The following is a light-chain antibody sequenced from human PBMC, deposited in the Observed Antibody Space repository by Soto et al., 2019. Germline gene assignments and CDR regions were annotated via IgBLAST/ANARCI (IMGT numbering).Light chain of an antibody. J-gene: IGLJ2*01. CDR2: EVS. Sequence: SVLTQPASVSGSPGQSITISCTGTSSEVGGYNYVSWYQHHPGKAPKVMIYEVSNRPSGISNRFSGSKAGNTASLTISGLQAEDEADYYCSSYTSSSTLVFGGGTKVTVL. CDR3: SSYTSSSTLV. CDR1: SSEVGGYNY. V-gene: IGLV2-14*01.